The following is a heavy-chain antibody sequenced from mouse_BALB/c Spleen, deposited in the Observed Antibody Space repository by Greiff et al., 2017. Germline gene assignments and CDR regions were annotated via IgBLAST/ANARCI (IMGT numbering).Heavy chain of an antibody. V-gene: IGHV1S53*02. Sequence: VQVVESDAELVKPGASVEISCKASGYTFTDHAIHWVKQKPEQGLEWIGYISPGNGDIKYNEKFKGKATLTADKSSSTAYMQLNSLTSEDSAVYFCTIYYYDWYFDVWGAGTTVTVSS. CDR3: TIYYYDWYFDV. D-gene: IGHD1-1*01. CDR1: GYTFTDHA. J-gene: IGHJ1*01. CDR2: ISPGNGDI.